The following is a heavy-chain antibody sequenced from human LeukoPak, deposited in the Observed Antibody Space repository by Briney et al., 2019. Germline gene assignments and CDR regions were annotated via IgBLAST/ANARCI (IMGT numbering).Heavy chain of an antibody. CDR3: ARDACTSTTCSGAPFDP. CDR1: GYSISSVYY. J-gene: IGHJ5*02. D-gene: IGHD2-2*01. Sequence: PSETLSLSCAVSGYSISSVYYWVWIRQPPGKGLEWIGSIYHSGSIYYNPSLKSRVTISADTSKNQFSLKLSSVTAADTAVYYCARDACTSTTCSGAPFDPWGQGTLVTVSS. CDR2: IYHSGSI. V-gene: IGHV4-38-2*02.